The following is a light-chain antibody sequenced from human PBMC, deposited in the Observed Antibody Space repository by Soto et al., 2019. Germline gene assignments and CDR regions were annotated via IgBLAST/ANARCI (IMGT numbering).Light chain of an antibody. V-gene: IGLV2-8*01. J-gene: IGLJ3*02. Sequence: QSALTQPPSASGSPGQSVTISCTGTSSDVGGYNYVSWYQRHPGKAPQLMIYEVTKRPSGVPDRFSGSKSGNTASLTVSGLQAEDEADYYCSSYAGSNILVFGGGTKLTVL. CDR3: SSYAGSNILV. CDR2: EVT. CDR1: SSDVGGYNY.